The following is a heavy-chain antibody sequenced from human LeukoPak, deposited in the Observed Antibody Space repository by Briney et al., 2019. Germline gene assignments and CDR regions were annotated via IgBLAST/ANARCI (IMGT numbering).Heavy chain of an antibody. V-gene: IGHV3-30*18. CDR1: GFTFSSYG. J-gene: IGHJ5*02. D-gene: IGHD4-11*01. CDR3: AKPIPSINWFDP. Sequence: GGSLRLSCAASGFTFSSYGMHWVRQAPGKGLEWVAVISYDGSNKYYADSVKGRFTISRDNSKNTLYLQMNSLRAEDTAVYYCAKPIPSINWFDPWGQGTLVTVSS. CDR2: ISYDGSNK.